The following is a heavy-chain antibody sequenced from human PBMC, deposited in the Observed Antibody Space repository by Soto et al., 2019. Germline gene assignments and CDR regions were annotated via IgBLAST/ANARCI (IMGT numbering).Heavy chain of an antibody. J-gene: IGHJ4*02. Sequence: XGSLELSCAASGFTVSSNYMSWVRQAPGKGLEWVSVIYSGGSTYYADSVKGRFTISRDNSKNTLYLQMNSLRAEDTAVYYCASGANSYGNPIDYWGQGTLVTVSS. CDR1: GFTVSSNY. CDR2: IYSGGST. D-gene: IGHD5-18*01. CDR3: ASGANSYGNPIDY. V-gene: IGHV3-53*01.